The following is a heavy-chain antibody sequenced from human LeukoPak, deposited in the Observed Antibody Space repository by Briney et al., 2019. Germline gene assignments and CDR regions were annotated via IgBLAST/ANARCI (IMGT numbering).Heavy chain of an antibody. CDR3: AKSDSSSWYYFDY. CDR1: GFSFRTSG. V-gene: IGHV3-33*06. D-gene: IGHD6-13*01. J-gene: IGHJ4*02. Sequence: GRSLRLSCAASGFSFRTSGMHWVRQAPGRGLEWVAVDGTNIYYADSVKGRFTISRDNSKNTLYLQMNSLRAEDTAVYYCAKSDSSSWYYFDYWGQGTLVTVSS. CDR2: DGTNI.